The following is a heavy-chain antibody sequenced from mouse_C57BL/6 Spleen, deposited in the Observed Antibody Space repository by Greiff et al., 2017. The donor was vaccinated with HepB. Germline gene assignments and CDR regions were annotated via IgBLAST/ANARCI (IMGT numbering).Heavy chain of an antibody. V-gene: IGHV1-64*01. Sequence: VQLQQPGAELVKPGASVKLSCKASGYTFTSYWMHWVKQRPGQGLEWIGMIHPNSGSTNYNEKFKSKATLTVDKSSSTAYMQLSSLTSEDSAVYYCAREEHYYGSSYYFDYWGQGTTLTVSS. D-gene: IGHD1-1*01. CDR2: IHPNSGST. CDR1: GYTFTSYW. CDR3: AREEHYYGSSYYFDY. J-gene: IGHJ2*01.